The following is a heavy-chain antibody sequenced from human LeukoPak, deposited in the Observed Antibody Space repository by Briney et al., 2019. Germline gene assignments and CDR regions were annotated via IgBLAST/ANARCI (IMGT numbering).Heavy chain of an antibody. CDR1: GGTFSSYA. V-gene: IGHV1-69*13. J-gene: IGHJ4*02. CDR3: AKVLTYYYDSSGYPAPAYYFDY. D-gene: IGHD3-22*01. Sequence: ASVKVSCKASGGTFSSYAISWVRQAPGQGLEWMGGIIPIFGTANYAQKFQGRVTITADESTSTAYMELSSLRSEDTAVYYCAKVLTYYYDSSGYPAPAYYFDYWGQGTLVTVSS. CDR2: IIPIFGTA.